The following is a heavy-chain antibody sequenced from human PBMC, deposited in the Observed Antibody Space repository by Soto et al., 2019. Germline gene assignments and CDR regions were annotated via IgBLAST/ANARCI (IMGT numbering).Heavy chain of an antibody. J-gene: IGHJ5*02. CDR1: GFTFSSYS. V-gene: IGHV3-21*01. CDR3: ARASGKLERHRQRFDP. CDR2: ISSSSSYI. D-gene: IGHD1-1*01. Sequence: EVQLVESGGGLVKPGGSLRLSCAASGFTFSSYSMNWVRQAPGKGLEWVSSISSSSSYIYYADSVKGRFTISRDNAKNSLYLQMNSLRAEDTAVYYCARASGKLERHRQRFDPWGQGTLVTVSS.